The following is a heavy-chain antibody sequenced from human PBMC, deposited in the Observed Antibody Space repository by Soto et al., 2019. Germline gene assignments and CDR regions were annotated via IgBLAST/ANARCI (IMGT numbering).Heavy chain of an antibody. CDR2: ISGSGGST. CDR1: GFTFSSYA. D-gene: IGHD6-13*01. V-gene: IGHV3-23*01. J-gene: IGHJ4*02. Sequence: EVQLLESGGGLVQPGGSLRLSCAASGFTFSSYAMSWVRQAPGKGLEWVSGISGSGGSTYYAYSVKGRFTISRDNSKNTLYLQMNSLRAEDTAVYYCAKAPLIAADPNHYFDYWGQGTLVTVSS. CDR3: AKAPLIAADPNHYFDY.